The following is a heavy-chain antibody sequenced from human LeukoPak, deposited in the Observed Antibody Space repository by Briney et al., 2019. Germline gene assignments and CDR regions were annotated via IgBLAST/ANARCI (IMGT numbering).Heavy chain of an antibody. CDR1: GGSISSSSYY. V-gene: IGHV4-39*01. J-gene: IGHJ4*02. CDR3: ASSLGGWVHHSDY. D-gene: IGHD1-1*01. CDR2: IYYSGST. Sequence: PSETLSLTCTVSGGSISSSSYYWGWIRQPPGKGLEWIGSIYYSGSTYYNPSLKSRVTISVDTSKNQFSLKLSSVTAADTAVYYCASSLGGWVHHSDYWGQGTLVTVSS.